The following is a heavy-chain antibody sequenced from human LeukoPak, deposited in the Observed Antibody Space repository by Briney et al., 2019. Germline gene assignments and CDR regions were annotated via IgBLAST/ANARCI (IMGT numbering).Heavy chain of an antibody. CDR2: ISYDGSNK. V-gene: IGHV3-30-3*01. J-gene: IGHJ3*02. CDR3: ARDLSLMAVTGAFDI. D-gene: IGHD2-8*01. CDR1: GFTFSSYW. Sequence: GGSLRLSCAASGFTFSSYWMSWVRQAPGKGLELVAVISYDGSNKYYADSVKGRFTISRDNSKNTLYLQMNSLRAEDTAVYHCARDLSLMAVTGAFDIWGQGTMVTVSS.